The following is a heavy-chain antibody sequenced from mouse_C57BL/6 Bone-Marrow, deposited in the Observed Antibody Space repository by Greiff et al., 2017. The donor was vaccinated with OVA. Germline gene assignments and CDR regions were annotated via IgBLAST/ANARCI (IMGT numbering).Heavy chain of an antibody. D-gene: IGHD2-3*01. CDR2: IFPGSGST. J-gene: IGHJ4*01. CDR1: GYTFTDYY. Sequence: LVEPGASVKISCKASGYTFTDYYINWVKQRPGQGLEWIGWIFPGSGSTYYNEKFKGKATLTVDKSSSTAYMLLSSLTSEDSAVYFCARDGYYVLYYYAMDYWGQGTSVTVSS. V-gene: IGHV1-75*01. CDR3: ARDGYYVLYYYAMDY.